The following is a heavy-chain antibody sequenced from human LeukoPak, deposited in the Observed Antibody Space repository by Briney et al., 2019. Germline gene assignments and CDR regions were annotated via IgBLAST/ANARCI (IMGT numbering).Heavy chain of an antibody. V-gene: IGHV3-7*01. CDR1: GFSFDTYW. D-gene: IGHD3-22*01. J-gene: IGHJ4*02. Sequence: GGSLRLSCAASGFSFDTYWMSWVRQAPGKGLEWEANIKKDGSQKYYVGSVRGRFTISRDNAKSSLYLQMNSLRVEDTAIYYCASSYDSSGNDWGQGTLVTVSS. CDR2: IKKDGSQK. CDR3: ASSYDSSGND.